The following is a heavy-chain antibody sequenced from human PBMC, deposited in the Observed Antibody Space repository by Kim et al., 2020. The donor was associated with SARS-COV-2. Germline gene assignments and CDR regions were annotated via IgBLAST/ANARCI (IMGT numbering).Heavy chain of an antibody. Sequence: SETLSLTCTVSGGSISSGGYYWIWIRQHPGKGLEWIGYIYYSGSTYYNPSLMSRVTISVDTSKNQFSLTLSSVTAADMAVYYCAREAYCTGGVFYTYYMDVWGKGTTVTVSS. CDR3: AREAYCTGGVFYTYYMDV. J-gene: IGHJ6*03. CDR1: GGSISSGGYY. CDR2: IYYSGST. V-gene: IGHV4-31*03. D-gene: IGHD2-8*02.